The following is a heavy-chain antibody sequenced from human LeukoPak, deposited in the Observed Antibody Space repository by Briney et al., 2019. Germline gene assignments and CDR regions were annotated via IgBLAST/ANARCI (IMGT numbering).Heavy chain of an antibody. CDR1: GGAISSGSYY. Sequence: PSETLSLTCIVSGGAISSGSYYWGWIRQPPGKGLEWIGSMYYTGSTYNSPSLKSRVTISVDTSKNQFSLKLSSVTAADTAVYYCARGPSESDYVWGSYRYRNFPFDYWGQGTLVTVSS. J-gene: IGHJ4*02. V-gene: IGHV4-39*07. D-gene: IGHD3-16*02. CDR3: ARGPSESDYVWGSYRYRNFPFDY. CDR2: MYYTGST.